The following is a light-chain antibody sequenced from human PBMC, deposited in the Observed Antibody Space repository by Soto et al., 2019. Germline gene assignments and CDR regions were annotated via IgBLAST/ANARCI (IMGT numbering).Light chain of an antibody. CDR3: SSYTTSSTHWV. Sequence: QSALTQPASVSGSPGQSITISCTGTSSDVGGYNYVSWYQQHPGKAPXLMIYEVXNRXSGVSXRFSXSXXXNXXSXTXSGLXAEDEADYYCSSYTTSSTHWVFGGGTKVTVL. CDR2: EVX. J-gene: IGLJ3*02. CDR1: SSDVGGYNY. V-gene: IGLV2-14*01.